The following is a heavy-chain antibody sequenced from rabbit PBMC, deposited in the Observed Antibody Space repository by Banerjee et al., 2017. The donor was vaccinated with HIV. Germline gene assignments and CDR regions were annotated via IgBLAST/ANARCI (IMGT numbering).Heavy chain of an antibody. CDR2: IYAGSGGST. J-gene: IGHJ6*01. CDR3: ARDSYGTGGLLHL. D-gene: IGHD7-1*01. V-gene: IGHV1S40*01. CDR1: GFSFSSSYY. Sequence: QSLEESGGDLVKPGASLTLTCTASGFSFSSSYYMCWVRQAPGKGLEWIACIYAGSGGSTYYASWAKGRFTISKTSSTTVTLQMTSLTAADTATYFCARDSYGTGGLLHLWGPGTLVTVS.